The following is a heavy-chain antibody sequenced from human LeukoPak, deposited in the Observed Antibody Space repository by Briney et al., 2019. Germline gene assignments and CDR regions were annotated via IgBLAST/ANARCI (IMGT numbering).Heavy chain of an antibody. J-gene: IGHJ5*02. CDR3: VRGQLLYSWFDP. CDR1: GGSISSGGYS. D-gene: IGHD2-2*02. CDR2: IYHSGST. V-gene: IGHV4-30-2*01. Sequence: SQTLSLTCAVSGGSISSGGYSWSWIRQPPGKGLEWIGYIYHSGSTYYNPSLKSRVTISVDRSKNQFSLKLSSVTAADTAVYYCVRGQLLYSWFDPWGQGTLVTVSS.